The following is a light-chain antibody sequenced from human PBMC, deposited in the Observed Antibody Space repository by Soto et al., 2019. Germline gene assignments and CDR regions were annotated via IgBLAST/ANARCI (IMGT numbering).Light chain of an antibody. V-gene: IGKV1-5*03. J-gene: IGKJ1*01. CDR1: QSISDQ. CDR3: QEYTPSFTWT. Sequence: DIQMTQSPSTLSASVGDRVTITCRASQSISDQLAWYQQKTGRAPEVLIHKASTLESGVPPRFSGNGSGTEFTLTISSLQPDDFATYYCQEYTPSFTWTFGQGTKVEI. CDR2: KAS.